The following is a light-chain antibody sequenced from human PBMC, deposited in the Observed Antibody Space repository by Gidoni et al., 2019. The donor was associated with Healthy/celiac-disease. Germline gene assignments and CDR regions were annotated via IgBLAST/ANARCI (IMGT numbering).Light chain of an antibody. CDR3: QQYYSTPIT. CDR2: WAS. V-gene: IGKV4-1*01. Sequence: DIVMTQSPDSLAVSLGERATINCKSSQSVLYSPNNKNYLAWYQQKPGQPPKLLIYWASTRESGVPDRFSGSGSGTDFTLTISSLQAEDVAVYYCQQYYSTPITFGPGTKVDIK. J-gene: IGKJ3*01. CDR1: QSVLYSPNNKNY.